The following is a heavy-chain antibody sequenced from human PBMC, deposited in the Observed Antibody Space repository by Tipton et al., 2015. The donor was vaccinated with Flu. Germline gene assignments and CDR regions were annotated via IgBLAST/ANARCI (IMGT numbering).Heavy chain of an antibody. CDR1: GFTFSSYA. CDR3: AKDDRATVVTPAAFDI. J-gene: IGHJ3*02. V-gene: IGHV3-23*01. CDR2: ISGSGGST. D-gene: IGHD4-23*01. Sequence: SLRLSCAAPGFTFSSYAMSWVRQAPGKGLEWVSAISGSGGSTYYADSVKGRFTISRDNSKNTLYLQMNSLRAEDTAVYYCAKDDRATVVTPAAFDIWGQGTMVTVSS.